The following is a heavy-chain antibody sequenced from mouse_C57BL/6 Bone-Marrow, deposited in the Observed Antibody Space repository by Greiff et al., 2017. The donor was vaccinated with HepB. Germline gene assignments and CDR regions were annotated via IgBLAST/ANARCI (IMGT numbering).Heavy chain of an antibody. Sequence: DVKLVESGGGLVKPGGSLKLSCAASGFTFSSYAMSWVRQTPEKRLEWVATISDGGSYTYYPDNVKGRFTISRDNAKNNLYLQMSHLKSEDTAMYYCARDRGYYDKTGYFDYWGQGTTLTVSS. V-gene: IGHV5-4*01. CDR2: ISDGGSYT. D-gene: IGHD2-4*01. CDR3: ARDRGYYDKTGYFDY. J-gene: IGHJ2*01. CDR1: GFTFSSYA.